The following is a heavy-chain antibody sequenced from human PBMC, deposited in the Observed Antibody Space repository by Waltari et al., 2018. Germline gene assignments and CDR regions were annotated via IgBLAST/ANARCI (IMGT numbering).Heavy chain of an antibody. CDR2: INPNSGGT. CDR3: ARRGYCSSTSCYRDFDY. CDR1: GYTFTGYY. V-gene: IGHV1-2*02. Sequence: QVQLVQSGAEVKKPGASVKVSCKASGYTFTGYYMHWVRQAHGQGLEWMGWINPNSGGTNYAQKFQGRVTMTRDTSISTAYMELSRLRSDDTAVYYCARRGYCSSTSCYRDFDYWGQGTLVTVSS. D-gene: IGHD2-2*01. J-gene: IGHJ4*02.